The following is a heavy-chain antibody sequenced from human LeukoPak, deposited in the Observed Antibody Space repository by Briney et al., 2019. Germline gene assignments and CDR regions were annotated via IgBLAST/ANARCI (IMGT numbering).Heavy chain of an antibody. CDR3: TRDRVVVAATPASYYYYGMDV. V-gene: IGHV3-49*03. Sequence: GGSLRLSCTASGFTFGDHAMSWFRQAPGKGLEWVGFIRSKAYGGTTEYAASVKGRFTISRDDSKSIAYLQMNSLKTEDTAVYYCTRDRVVVAATPASYYYYGMDVWGQGTTVTVSS. D-gene: IGHD2-15*01. J-gene: IGHJ6*02. CDR1: GFTFGDHA. CDR2: IRSKAYGGTT.